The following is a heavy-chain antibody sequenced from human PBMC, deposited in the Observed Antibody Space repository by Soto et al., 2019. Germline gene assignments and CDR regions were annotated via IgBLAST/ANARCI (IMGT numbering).Heavy chain of an antibody. J-gene: IGHJ6*02. CDR3: AREGGSSWYYYYYGMDV. V-gene: IGHV3-30-3*01. CDR1: GFTFSSYA. D-gene: IGHD6-13*01. CDR2: ISYDGSNK. Sequence: QVQLVESGGGVVQPGRSLRLSCAASGFTFSSYAMHWVRQARGKGLEWVAVISYDGSNKYYADSVKGRFTISRDNSKNTLYLQMNSLRAEDTAVYYCAREGGSSWYYYYYGMDVWGQGTTVTVSS.